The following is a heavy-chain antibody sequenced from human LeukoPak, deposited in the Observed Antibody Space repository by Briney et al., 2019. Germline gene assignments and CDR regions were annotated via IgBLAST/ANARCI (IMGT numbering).Heavy chain of an antibody. CDR3: ARRTLRYCDWFSSDWFDP. Sequence: SETLSLTCAVYGGSFSGYYWSWIRQPPGKGLEWIGEINHSGSTNYNPSLKSRVTISVDTSKNQFSLKLSSVTDADTAVYYCARRTLRYCDWFSSDWFDPWGQGTLVTVSS. CDR2: INHSGST. J-gene: IGHJ5*02. CDR1: GGSFSGYY. D-gene: IGHD3-9*01. V-gene: IGHV4-34*01.